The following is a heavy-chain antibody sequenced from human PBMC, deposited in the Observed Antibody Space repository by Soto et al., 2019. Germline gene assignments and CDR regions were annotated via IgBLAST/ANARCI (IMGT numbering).Heavy chain of an antibody. V-gene: IGHV4-59*01. CDR2: IYYSGSS. D-gene: IGHD3-10*01. CDR3: ARVWGGAFDF. J-gene: IGHJ3*01. Sequence: QVQLQESGPGLVKPSETLSLTCTVSGGSISSYDWSWIRQPPGKGLEWIGYIYYSGSSNYNPSLQSTVTIAVATSKNQFSLKLSSVTAADTDVYYCARVWGGAFDFWGQGTMVTVSS. CDR1: GGSISSYD.